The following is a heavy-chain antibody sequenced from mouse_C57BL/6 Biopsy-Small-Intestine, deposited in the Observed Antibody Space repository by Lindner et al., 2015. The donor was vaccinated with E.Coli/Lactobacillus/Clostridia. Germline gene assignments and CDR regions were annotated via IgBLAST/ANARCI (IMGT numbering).Heavy chain of an antibody. CDR3: APVGNYFDY. CDR1: GYTFTTYG. V-gene: IGHV1-81*01. Sequence: VQLQESGAELARPGASVKLSCKTSGYTFTTYGISWVKQRTGQGLEWIGEIYPRSGYTSYNEKFKGKATLTADKSSSTAYMELRSLTSEDSAVYFCAPVGNYFDYWGQGTTLTVSS. J-gene: IGHJ2*01. CDR2: IYPRSGYT.